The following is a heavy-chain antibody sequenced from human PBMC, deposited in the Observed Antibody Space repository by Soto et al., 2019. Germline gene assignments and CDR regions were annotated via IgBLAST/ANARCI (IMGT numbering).Heavy chain of an antibody. V-gene: IGHV3-30*18. Sequence: QVQLVESGGGGVQPGRSLRLSCAASGFIFSSYGMHWVCQAPGKWLEWGAVISYDGSNKYYADSVTGRFTISRDNSKNALYLQMHSLRAEDTAVSYCAKDWPSDYYESSGLLDYWGQGTLVTVSS. J-gene: IGHJ4*02. CDR2: ISYDGSNK. D-gene: IGHD3-22*01. CDR1: GFIFSSYG. CDR3: AKDWPSDYYESSGLLDY.